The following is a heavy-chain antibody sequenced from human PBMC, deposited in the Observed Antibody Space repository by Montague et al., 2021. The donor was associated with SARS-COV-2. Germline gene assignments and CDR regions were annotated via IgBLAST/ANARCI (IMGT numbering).Heavy chain of an antibody. D-gene: IGHD6-13*01. CDR3: AREGITAAGKDFDY. Sequence: SLRLSCAASGFTFNTYAMTWVRQAPGKGLEWVSAIGGSGAGTYYADSVKGRFTISRDNSKNTLYLQMNSLRAEDTAVYYCAREGITAAGKDFDYWGQGTLVTASS. CDR2: IGGSGAGT. J-gene: IGHJ4*02. V-gene: IGHV3-23*01. CDR1: GFTFNTYA.